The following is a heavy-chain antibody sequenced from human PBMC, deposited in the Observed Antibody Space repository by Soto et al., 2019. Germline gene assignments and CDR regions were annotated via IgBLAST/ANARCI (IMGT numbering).Heavy chain of an antibody. V-gene: IGHV3-11*01. D-gene: IGHD2-2*02. CDR3: ARDIPYDCSSTSCYTDWFDP. Sequence: GGSLRLSCAASGFTFSDYYMSWIREAPGKGLEWVSYISSSGSTIYYADSVKGRFTISRDNAKKSLYLQMNRLRAEDTAVYYCARDIPYDCSSTSCYTDWFDPWGQG. CDR1: GFTFSDYY. CDR2: ISSSGSTI. J-gene: IGHJ5*02.